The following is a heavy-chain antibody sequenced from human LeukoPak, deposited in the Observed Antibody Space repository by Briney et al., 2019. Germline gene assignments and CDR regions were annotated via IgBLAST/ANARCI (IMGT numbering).Heavy chain of an antibody. CDR2: IYYSGST. Sequence: SETLSLTCTVSGGSISSYYWSWIRQHPGKGLEWIGYIYYSGSTNYNPSLKSRVTISVDTSKNQFSLKLSSVTAADTAVYYCARGTQSVEWLRKRSASFDYWGQGTLVTVSS. J-gene: IGHJ4*02. CDR3: ARGTQSVEWLRKRSASFDY. V-gene: IGHV4-59*01. D-gene: IGHD5-12*01. CDR1: GGSISSYY.